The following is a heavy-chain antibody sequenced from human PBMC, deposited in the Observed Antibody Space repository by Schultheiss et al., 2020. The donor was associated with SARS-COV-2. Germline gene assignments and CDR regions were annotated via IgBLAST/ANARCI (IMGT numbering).Heavy chain of an antibody. J-gene: IGHJ6*02. Sequence: TLSLTCTVSGGSISSSSYYWSWIRQPPGKALEWLALIDWNDDKRYSPSLKSRLTITKDTSKNQVVLTMTNMDPVDTATYYCVHTSGWYGRLVYGMDVWGQGTTVTVSS. D-gene: IGHD6-19*01. V-gene: IGHV2-5*01. CDR3: VHTSGWYGRLVYGMDV. CDR2: IDWNDDK. CDR1: GGSISSSSYY.